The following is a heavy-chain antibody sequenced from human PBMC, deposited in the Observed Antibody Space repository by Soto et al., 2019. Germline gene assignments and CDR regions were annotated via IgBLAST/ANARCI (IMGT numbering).Heavy chain of an antibody. CDR3: ARKQQREYYYYGMDV. CDR2: IDPSDSYT. CDR1: GYSFTSYW. J-gene: IGHJ6*02. Sequence: GESLKISCKGSGYSFTSYWISWVRQMPGKGLEWMGRIDPSDSYTNYSPSFQGHVTISADKSISTAYLQWSSLKASDTAMYYCARKQQREYYYYGMDVWGQGTTVTVSS. V-gene: IGHV5-10-1*01. D-gene: IGHD1-1*01.